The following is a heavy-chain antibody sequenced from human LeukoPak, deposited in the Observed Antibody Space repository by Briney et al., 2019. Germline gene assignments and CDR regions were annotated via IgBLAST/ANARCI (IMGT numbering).Heavy chain of an antibody. CDR2: ISSSGSYI. V-gene: IGHV3-21*01. CDR1: GFTFSSYA. J-gene: IGHJ4*02. D-gene: IGHD6-25*01. Sequence: PGRSLRLSCAASGFTFSSYAMHWVRQAPGKGLEWVSSISSSGSYIFYADSVKGRFTISIDNAKNSLYLQMNSLRAEDTAVYFCASGYSSVVADYWGQGTLVTVSS. CDR3: ASGYSSVVADY.